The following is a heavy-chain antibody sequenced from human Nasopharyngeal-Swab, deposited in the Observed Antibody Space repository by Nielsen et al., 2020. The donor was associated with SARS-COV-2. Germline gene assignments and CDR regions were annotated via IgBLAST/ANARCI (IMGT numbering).Heavy chain of an antibody. CDR3: ARDSGAVGTDY. CDR2: INPNSGGP. D-gene: IGHD6-19*01. CDR1: GYTFTGYY. J-gene: IGHJ4*02. V-gene: IGHV1-2*04. Sequence: ASVKVSCKASGYTFTGYYMHWVRQAPGQGLEWMGWINPNSGGPNYAQKFQGWVTMTRDTSISTAYMELSRLRSDDTAVYYCARDSGAVGTDYWGQGTLVTVSS.